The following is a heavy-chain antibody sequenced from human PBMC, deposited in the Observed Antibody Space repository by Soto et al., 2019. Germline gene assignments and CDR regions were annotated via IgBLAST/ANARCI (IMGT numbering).Heavy chain of an antibody. CDR1: GYTFTGYY. D-gene: IGHD1-1*01. J-gene: IGHJ6*03. CDR3: ARDRRYNWNDRNYYYYMDV. CDR2: LNPNSGGT. Sequence: QVQLVQSGAEVKKPGASVKVSCKASGYTFTGYYMHWVRQAPGQGREWMGRLNPNSGGTKYAQKFQGWVTMTRDTCNSTAYMELSRLRSDDTAVYYCARDRRYNWNDRNYYYYMDVWGKGTTVTVSS. V-gene: IGHV1-2*04.